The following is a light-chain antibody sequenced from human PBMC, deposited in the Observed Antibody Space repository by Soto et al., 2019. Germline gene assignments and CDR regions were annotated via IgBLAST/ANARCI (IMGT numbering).Light chain of an antibody. CDR2: SAS. V-gene: IGKV3-20*01. Sequence: EIVLTQSPGTLSLSTGERGTLSCRASQSLGTLYLAWFQQKSGQAPRLLIYSASRRATGIPDRFTGSRSGTDFTLTIKRVEPEDFAVYFCQQYAGAPRTFGQGTKVEIK. CDR1: QSLGTLY. CDR3: QQYAGAPRT. J-gene: IGKJ1*01.